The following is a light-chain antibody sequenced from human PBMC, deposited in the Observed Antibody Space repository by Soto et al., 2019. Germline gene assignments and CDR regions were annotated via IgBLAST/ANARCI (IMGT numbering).Light chain of an antibody. V-gene: IGLV2-14*01. Sequence: QSALTQPASVSGSPGQSITISCTGTSSDVGAYKYVSWYQQHPGKAPKLMIYEVSNRPSGVSNRFSGSKSGNTAFLTISGLQAEDGADYYCSSYTSSYTVIFGGGTKVTVL. CDR1: SSDVGAYKY. CDR2: EVS. CDR3: SSYTSSYTVI. J-gene: IGLJ2*01.